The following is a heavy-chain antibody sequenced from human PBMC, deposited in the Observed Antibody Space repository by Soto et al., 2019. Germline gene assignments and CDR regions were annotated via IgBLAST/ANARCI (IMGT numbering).Heavy chain of an antibody. D-gene: IGHD2-15*01. CDR3: ARDPQPSVLTGGIAGYHGLDV. Sequence: SVKVSCKASGGTFSSYLISWVRQAPGQGLEWMGGIIPMFGTANYAQKFQGRVTITADESTSTAYMELSSLRSEDTALYYCARDPQPSVLTGGIAGYHGLDVWGQGTTVTVSS. V-gene: IGHV1-69*13. CDR1: GGTFSSYL. J-gene: IGHJ6*02. CDR2: IIPMFGTA.